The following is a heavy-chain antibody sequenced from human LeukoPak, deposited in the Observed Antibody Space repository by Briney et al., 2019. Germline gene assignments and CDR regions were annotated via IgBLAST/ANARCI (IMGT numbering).Heavy chain of an antibody. J-gene: IGHJ4*02. D-gene: IGHD6-19*01. V-gene: IGHV3-21*01. CDR2: ISSSSSYI. Sequence: GGSLRLSCAASGFTFSSYSMNWVRQAPGKGLEWVSSISSSSSYIYYADSVKGRFTISRDNDKNSVYLQMKSLRDEDTAVYYCARVYRSGYSVDYWGQGTLVTVSS. CDR3: ARVYRSGYSVDY. CDR1: GFTFSSYS.